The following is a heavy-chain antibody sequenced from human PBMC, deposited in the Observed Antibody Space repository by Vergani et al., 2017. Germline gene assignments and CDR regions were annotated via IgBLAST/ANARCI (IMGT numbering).Heavy chain of an antibody. CDR2: INPNSGGT. CDR3: ASTGGYCSSTSCYDGYYYYYGMDV. J-gene: IGHJ6*02. V-gene: IGHV1-2*02. D-gene: IGHD2-2*01. CDR1: GYTFTGYY. Sequence: QVQLVQSGAEVKKPGASVKVSCKASGYTFTGYYMHWVRQAPGQGLEWMGWINPNSGGTNYAQKIQGRVTMTRDTSISTAYMELSRLRSDDTAVYYCASTGGYCSSTSCYDGYYYYYGMDVWGQGTTVTVSS.